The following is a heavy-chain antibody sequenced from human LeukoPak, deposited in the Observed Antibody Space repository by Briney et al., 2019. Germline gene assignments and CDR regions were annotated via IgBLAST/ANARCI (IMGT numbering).Heavy chain of an antibody. J-gene: IGHJ4*02. CDR1: GGSFSGYY. V-gene: IGHV4-34*01. Sequence: SETLSLTCAVYGGSFSGYYWSWIRQPPGKGLEWIGEINHSGSTNYNPSLKSRVTISVDTSKNQFSLKLSSVTAADTAVYYCARRGNYVDRPIDYWGQGTLVTVSS. CDR3: ARRGNYVDRPIDY. CDR2: INHSGST. D-gene: IGHD4-17*01.